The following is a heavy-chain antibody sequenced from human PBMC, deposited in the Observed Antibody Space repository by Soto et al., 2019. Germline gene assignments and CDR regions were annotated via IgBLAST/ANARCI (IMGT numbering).Heavy chain of an antibody. CDR1: GFTFSSYS. Sequence: GGSLGLSCAASGFTFSSYSMNWVRQAPGKGLEWVSSISSSSYIYYADSVKGRFTSSRDNAKNSLYLQMNTLRAEDTAVYYCARVSQRAGGSYDSAFDIWGQGTMVTVS. CDR3: ARVSQRAGGSYDSAFDI. J-gene: IGHJ3*02. V-gene: IGHV3-21*01. D-gene: IGHD1-26*01. CDR2: ISSSSYI.